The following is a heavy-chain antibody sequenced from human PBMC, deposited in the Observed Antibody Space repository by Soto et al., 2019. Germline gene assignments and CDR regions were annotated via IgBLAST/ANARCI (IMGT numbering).Heavy chain of an antibody. CDR3: PRVGLSDRWTEALDV. V-gene: IGHV3-30-3*01. CDR2: ISHDESDR. Sequence: QVQLVESGGGVVQPGRSLRLSCAASGFTFRSYAMHWVRQAPGRGLEWVAFISHDESDRLYADSVKGRFSISRDNSKNILHLQMSSLRLEDTAVYYCPRVGLSDRWTEALDVWGHGTTVTVSS. D-gene: IGHD2-15*01. J-gene: IGHJ6*02. CDR1: GFTFRSYA.